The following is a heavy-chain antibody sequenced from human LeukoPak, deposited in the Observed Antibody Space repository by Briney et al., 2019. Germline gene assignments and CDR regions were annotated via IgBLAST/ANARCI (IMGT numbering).Heavy chain of an antibody. D-gene: IGHD2-21*02. V-gene: IGHV4-4*07. Sequence: SETLSLTCSVSGDSISSLYWSWVRQPAGEGLEWIGCIYSSGSTNYNPSLKSRVIMSVDTSKNQFSLKLSSVTAADTAVYYCARVGRKYCYGGACFNPLDYWGQGILVTVSS. CDR1: GDSISSLY. CDR2: IYSSGST. J-gene: IGHJ4*02. CDR3: ARVGRKYCYGGACFNPLDY.